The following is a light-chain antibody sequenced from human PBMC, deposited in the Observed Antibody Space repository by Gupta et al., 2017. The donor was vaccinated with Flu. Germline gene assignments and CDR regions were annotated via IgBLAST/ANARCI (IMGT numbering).Light chain of an antibody. CDR1: RSDIGGYDY. V-gene: IGLV2-8*01. CDR2: EDT. Sequence: VPISSTGTRSDIGGYDYVSWYQNTPGKAPKLVISEDTKRPSGVPDRFSGSKAGNTASLTVFGLQAEDEADYFCSSYAGDINHLVFGGGTKLTVL. J-gene: IGLJ2*01. CDR3: SSYAGDINHLV.